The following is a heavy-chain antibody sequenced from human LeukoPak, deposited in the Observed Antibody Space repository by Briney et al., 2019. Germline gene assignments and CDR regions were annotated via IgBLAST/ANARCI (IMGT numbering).Heavy chain of an antibody. CDR3: ARALVEMTTITWVDF. V-gene: IGHV4-39*07. Sequence: SETLSLTCTVSGGSISSSSYYWGWIRQPPGKGLEWIGSFYYSGSTYYNPSLKSRVTISVDTSKKQFSLRLSSVTAADTAVYYCARALVEMTTITWVDFWGQGTLVTVSS. D-gene: IGHD5-24*01. CDR2: FYYSGST. CDR1: GGSISSSSYY. J-gene: IGHJ4*02.